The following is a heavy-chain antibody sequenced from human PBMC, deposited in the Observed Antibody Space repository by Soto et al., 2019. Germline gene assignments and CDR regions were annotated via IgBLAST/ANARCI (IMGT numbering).Heavy chain of an antibody. J-gene: IGHJ4*02. CDR1: GGSFSTNH. CDR2: ISPAGAT. V-gene: IGHV4-34*01. CDR3: ARGLAAQSFYFDF. Sequence: QVQLHQWGAGLVRPSETLALTCAVNGGSFSTNHWNWIRQAPGKGLEWIGEISPAGATNFNPTLKSRLSMSVETSKRQFSLHLTSVTAADTAVYFCARGLAAQSFYFDFWGQGTLVTVSS. D-gene: IGHD3-16*02.